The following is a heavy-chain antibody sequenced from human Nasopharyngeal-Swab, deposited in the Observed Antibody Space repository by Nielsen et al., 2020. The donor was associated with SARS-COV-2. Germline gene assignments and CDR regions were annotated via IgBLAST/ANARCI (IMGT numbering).Heavy chain of an antibody. CDR3: ARDSLIMIVAVGWAFDI. CDR1: GYTFTSYG. CDR2: ISAYNGNT. Sequence: ASVKVSCKASGYTFTSYGISWVRQAPGQGLEWMGWISAYNGNTNYAQKLQGRVTMTTDTSTSTAYMELRSLRSDDTAVYYCARDSLIMIVAVGWAFDIWGQGTMVTVSS. V-gene: IGHV1-18*01. J-gene: IGHJ3*02. D-gene: IGHD3-22*01.